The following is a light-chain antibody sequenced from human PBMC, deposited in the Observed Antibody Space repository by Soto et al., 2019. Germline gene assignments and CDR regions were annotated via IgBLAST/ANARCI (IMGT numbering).Light chain of an antibody. V-gene: IGLV2-14*01. Sequence: QSVLTQPASVSGSPGQSITNSCTGTSRDVGGYNYVSWHQQHPGKAPKVIITEVSNRPSGVSNRFSGSKSGNTASLTISGLQAEDEADYYCSSYISSSTFVVFGGGTKLTVL. CDR2: EVS. CDR3: SSYISSSTFVV. CDR1: SRDVGGYNY. J-gene: IGLJ2*01.